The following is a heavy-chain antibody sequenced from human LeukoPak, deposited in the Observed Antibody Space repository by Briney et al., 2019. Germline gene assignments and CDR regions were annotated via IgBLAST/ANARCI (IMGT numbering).Heavy chain of an antibody. D-gene: IGHD3-9*01. CDR1: GGSISSNDHY. CDR3: ARSSYDTVGGDYFDF. J-gene: IGHJ4*02. CDR2: IYYSGRT. V-gene: IGHV4-30-4*08. Sequence: SQTLSLTCTLSGGSISSNDHYWSWIRKPPGRSLEWFGYIYYSGRTFYNPSLKTRGAIAVDTSKNQFSLRLSSVSAADTALYYCARSSYDTVGGDYFDFWGQGILVTVSS.